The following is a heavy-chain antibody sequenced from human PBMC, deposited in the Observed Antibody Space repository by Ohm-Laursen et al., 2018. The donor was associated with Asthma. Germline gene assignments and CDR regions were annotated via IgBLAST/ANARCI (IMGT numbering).Heavy chain of an antibody. D-gene: IGHD1-26*01. CDR1: GGTFSTSV. CDR2: VNSVFGTT. Sequence: SSVKVSCKAPGGTFSTSVIGWVRQAPGQGLEWVGGVNSVFGTTTYAQRFQGRVTISADESTSTVYMELSSLRSEDTAVYYCARDFNWSYDYWGQGTLVTVSS. V-gene: IGHV1-69*01. J-gene: IGHJ4*02. CDR3: ARDFNWSYDY.